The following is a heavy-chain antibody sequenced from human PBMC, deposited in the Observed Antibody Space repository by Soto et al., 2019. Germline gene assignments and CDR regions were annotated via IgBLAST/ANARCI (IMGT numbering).Heavy chain of an antibody. J-gene: IGHJ6*03. CDR2: ISGSGGST. CDR3: ANLPNTVTTGAPLYYYYYMDV. CDR1: GFTFSSYA. Sequence: PGGSLRLSCAASGFTFSSYAMSWVRQAPGKGLEWVSAISGSGGSTYYADSVKGRFTISRDNSKNTLYLQMNSLRAEDTAVYYCANLPNTVTTGAPLYYYYYMDVWGKGTTVTVSS. D-gene: IGHD4-17*01. V-gene: IGHV3-23*01.